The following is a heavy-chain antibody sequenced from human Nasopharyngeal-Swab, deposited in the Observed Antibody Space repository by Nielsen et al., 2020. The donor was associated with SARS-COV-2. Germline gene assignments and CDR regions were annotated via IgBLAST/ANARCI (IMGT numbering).Heavy chain of an antibody. J-gene: IGHJ2*01. V-gene: IGHV3-11*01. CDR2: ISTSGSTR. D-gene: IGHD5-12*01. CDR1: GFTFSDFY. CDR3: VRAGGYGYHNWYFDL. Sequence: SLKISCAASGFTFSDFYMTWIRRSPRKGLEWISYISTSGSTRYHADSVKGRFTISRDNDKNSLTLQMDSLTAEDTAIYYCVRAGGYGYHNWYFDLWGRGTVVTVSS.